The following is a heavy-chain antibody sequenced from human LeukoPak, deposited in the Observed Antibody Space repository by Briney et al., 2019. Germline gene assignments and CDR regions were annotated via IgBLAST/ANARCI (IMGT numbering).Heavy chain of an antibody. CDR1: GYTFTSYD. J-gene: IGHJ6*03. D-gene: IGHD3-22*01. V-gene: IGHV1-8*01. Sequence: ASVKVSCKASGYTFTSYDINWVRQATGQGLEWMGWKNPNSGNTGYAQKFQGRVTMTRNTSISTAYMELSSLRSEDTAVYYCARGIQTYYYDSSGYPSIYYMDVWGKGTTVTVSS. CDR2: KNPNSGNT. CDR3: ARGIQTYYYDSSGYPSIYYMDV.